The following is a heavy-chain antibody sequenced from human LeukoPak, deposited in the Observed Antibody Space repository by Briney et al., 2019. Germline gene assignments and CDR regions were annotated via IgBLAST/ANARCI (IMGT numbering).Heavy chain of an antibody. D-gene: IGHD6-13*01. V-gene: IGHV4-39*01. J-gene: IGHJ3*02. CDR2: IYYSGST. CDR1: GGSISSSSYY. CDR3: ARPNGKLGYAFDI. Sequence: SETLSLTCTGSGGSISSSSYYWGWIRQPPGKGLEWIGSIYYSGSTYYNPSLKSRVTISVDTSKNQFSLKLSSVTAADTAVYYCARPNGKLGYAFDIWGQGTMVTVSS.